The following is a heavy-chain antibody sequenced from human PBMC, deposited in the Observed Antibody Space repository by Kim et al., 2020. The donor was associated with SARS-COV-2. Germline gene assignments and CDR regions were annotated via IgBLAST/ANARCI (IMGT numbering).Heavy chain of an antibody. V-gene: IGHV1-3*04. D-gene: IGHD3-10*01. CDR2: VNTDNDVT. Sequence: ASVKVSCKASGYAFTTYPIHWVRQAPGQGLEWMGWVNTDNDVTRSSQRFQGRVTFTRDTSASTVYMELRSLRSEDTARYYCARSSGGLDAFDIWGQGTLV. CDR1: GYAFTTYP. CDR3: ARSSGGLDAFDI. J-gene: IGHJ3*02.